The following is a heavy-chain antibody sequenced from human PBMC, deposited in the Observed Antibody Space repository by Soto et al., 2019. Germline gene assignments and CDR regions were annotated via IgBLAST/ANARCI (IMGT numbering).Heavy chain of an antibody. J-gene: IGHJ4*02. D-gene: IGHD6-13*01. CDR1: GYTFTSYD. V-gene: IGHV1-8*01. Sequence: GASVKLSCKASGYTFTSYDINWVRQATGQGLEWMGWMNPNSGNTGYAQKFQGRVTITRNTSISTAYMELSSLRSEDTAVYYCASGGVSSSWYGYCGQGTLVTGSS. CDR3: ASGGVSSSWYGY. CDR2: MNPNSGNT.